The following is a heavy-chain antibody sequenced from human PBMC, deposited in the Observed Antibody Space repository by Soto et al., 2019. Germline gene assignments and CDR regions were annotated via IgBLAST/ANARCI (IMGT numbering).Heavy chain of an antibody. V-gene: IGHV3-30*18. CDR1: GFTFSDYY. CDR3: AKALREYSSGREPRLYYYYGMDV. D-gene: IGHD6-19*01. Sequence: GGSLRLSCAASGFTFSDYYMSWIRQAPGKGLEWVAVISYDGSNKYYADSVKGRFTISRDNSKNTLYLQMNSLRAEDTAVYYCAKALREYSSGREPRLYYYYGMDVWGQGTTVTVSS. J-gene: IGHJ6*02. CDR2: ISYDGSNK.